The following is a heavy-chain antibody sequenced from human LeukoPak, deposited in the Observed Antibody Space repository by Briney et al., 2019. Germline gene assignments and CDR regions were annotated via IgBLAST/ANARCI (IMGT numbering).Heavy chain of an antibody. D-gene: IGHD4-17*01. CDR3: ARGTTRYGVEDAFDI. Sequence: SETLSLTCTVSGGSISSYYWSWIRQPAGKGLEWIGRIYTSGSTNYNPSLKSQVTMSVDTSKNQFSLKLSSVTAADTAVYYCARGTTRYGVEDAFDIWGQGTMVTVSS. CDR1: GGSISSYY. V-gene: IGHV4-4*07. CDR2: IYTSGST. J-gene: IGHJ3*02.